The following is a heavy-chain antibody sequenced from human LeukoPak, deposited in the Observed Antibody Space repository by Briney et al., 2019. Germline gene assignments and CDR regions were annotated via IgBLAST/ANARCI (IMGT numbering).Heavy chain of an antibody. Sequence: NPSETLSLTCAVYGGSFSGYYWSWIRQPPGKGLEWIGEINHSGSTNYNPSLKSRVTISVDTSKNQFSLKLSSTAADTAVYYCARGGKWGYYDFWSGYPRGQGTLVTVSS. CDR1: GGSFSGYY. CDR2: INHSGST. CDR3: ARGGKWGYYDFWSGYP. V-gene: IGHV4-34*01. J-gene: IGHJ4*02. D-gene: IGHD3-3*01.